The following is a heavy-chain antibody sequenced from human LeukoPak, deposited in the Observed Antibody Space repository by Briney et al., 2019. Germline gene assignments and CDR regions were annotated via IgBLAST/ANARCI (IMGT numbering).Heavy chain of an antibody. Sequence: SGTLSLTCTVSGGSISSSSAYWGWIRQPPGKGLEWIGSIYYSKNTYYNPSLKSRVTISADTSKNQFSLTLGSVSATDTAVYYCVSPRGFSYGYFDYWGQGTLVTVSS. CDR2: IYYSKNT. CDR1: GGSISSSSAY. V-gene: IGHV4-39*01. CDR3: VSPRGFSYGYFDY. D-gene: IGHD5-18*01. J-gene: IGHJ4*02.